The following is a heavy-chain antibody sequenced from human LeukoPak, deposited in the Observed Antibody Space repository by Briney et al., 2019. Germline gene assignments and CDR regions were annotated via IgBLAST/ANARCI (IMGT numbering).Heavy chain of an antibody. CDR1: GFTFSSYA. CDR3: VKGSGHQYNWFDP. J-gene: IGHJ5*02. V-gene: IGHV3-64D*06. Sequence: GGSLRLSCSASGFTFSSYAMHWVRQAPGKGLEYVLAISSNGGSTYYADSVKGRFTISRDNSKNTLYLQMSSLRAEDTAVYYCVKGSGHQYNWFDPWGQGTLVTVSS. D-gene: IGHD6-19*01. CDR2: ISSNGGST.